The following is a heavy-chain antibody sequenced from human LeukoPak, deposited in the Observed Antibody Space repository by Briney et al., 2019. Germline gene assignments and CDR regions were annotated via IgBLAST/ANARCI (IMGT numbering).Heavy chain of an antibody. J-gene: IGHJ3*02. Sequence: GGSLRLSCAASGSTFSSYAMHWVRQAPGKGLEWVAVISYDGSNKYYADSVKGRFTISRDNSKNTLYLQMNSLRAEDTAVYYCTTDGGYYYDSSLAFDIWGQGTMVTVSS. CDR2: ISYDGSNK. D-gene: IGHD3-22*01. V-gene: IGHV3-30-3*01. CDR3: TTDGGYYYDSSLAFDI. CDR1: GSTFSSYA.